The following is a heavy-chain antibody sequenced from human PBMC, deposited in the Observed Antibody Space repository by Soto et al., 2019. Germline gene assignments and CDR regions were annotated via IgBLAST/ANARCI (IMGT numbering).Heavy chain of an antibody. J-gene: IGHJ6*03. Sequence: ASVKVSCKASGYTFTSYPIHWVSHAPEQRLEWMGWINAGNGNTKYSQKFQGRVTITRDTSASTAYMELSSLRSEDTAVYYCARVTRGQAPFSYGDYPVQYYYYYYMDVWGKGTTVTVSS. D-gene: IGHD4-17*01. V-gene: IGHV1-3*01. CDR2: INAGNGNT. CDR1: GYTFTSYP. CDR3: ARVTRGQAPFSYGDYPVQYYYYYYMDV.